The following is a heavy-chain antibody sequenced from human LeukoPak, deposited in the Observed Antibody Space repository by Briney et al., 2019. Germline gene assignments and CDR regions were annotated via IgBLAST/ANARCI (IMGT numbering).Heavy chain of an antibody. CDR3: AQSGERHEYSYGYVDYYFYGMDV. CDR2: VSGYDGDT. CDR1: GYAFSNFG. V-gene: IGHV1-18*01. J-gene: IGHJ6*02. Sequence: ASVKVSCKASGYAFSNFGITWVRQAPGQGLEWLGWVSGYDGDTRYAVKIQGRVTMTTDTSTTTAHLELRSLRSDDTAVYYCAQSGERHEYSYGYVDYYFYGMDVWGQGTTVTVSS. D-gene: IGHD5-18*01.